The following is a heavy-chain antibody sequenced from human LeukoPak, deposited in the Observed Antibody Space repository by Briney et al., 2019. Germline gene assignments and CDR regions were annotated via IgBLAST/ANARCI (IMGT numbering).Heavy chain of an antibody. CDR1: GGSISSYY. J-gene: IGHJ5*02. V-gene: IGHV4-59*01. D-gene: IGHD3-10*01. Sequence: SETLSLTCTVSGGSISSYYWSWIRQPPGKGLEWIGYIYYSGSTNYNPSLKSRVTISVDTSKHQFSLKLSSVHAADPAVYYCARVITMVRGVSSRFDPWGQGTLVTVSS. CDR2: IYYSGST. CDR3: ARVITMVRGVSSRFDP.